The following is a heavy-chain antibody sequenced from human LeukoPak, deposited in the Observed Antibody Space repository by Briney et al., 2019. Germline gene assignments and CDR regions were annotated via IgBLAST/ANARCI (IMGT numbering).Heavy chain of an antibody. Sequence: SVTVSYKASGGTFSSYAISWVRQAPGQGLEWMGGIIPIFGTANYAQKFQGRVTITADESTGTAYMELSSLRSEDTAVYYCARDKGSSGYYEGFDYWGQGTLVTVSS. CDR3: ARDKGSSGYYEGFDY. D-gene: IGHD3-22*01. V-gene: IGHV1-69*13. CDR2: IIPIFGTA. J-gene: IGHJ4*02. CDR1: GGTFSSYA.